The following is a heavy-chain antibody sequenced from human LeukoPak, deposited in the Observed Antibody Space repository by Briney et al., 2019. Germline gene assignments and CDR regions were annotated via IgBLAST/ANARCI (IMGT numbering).Heavy chain of an antibody. CDR2: INHSGRT. J-gene: IGHJ6*03. V-gene: IGHV4-34*01. D-gene: IGHD5-18*01. CDR1: GGSFSGYY. Sequence: SETLSLTCAVYGGSFSGYYWSWIRQPPGKGLEWIGEINHSGRTNYNPSLKSRVTISVDTSKNQFSLKLSSVTAADTAVYYCARTTEGGYTYGYFYYYYMDVWGKGTTVTISS. CDR3: ARTTEGGYTYGYFYYYYMDV.